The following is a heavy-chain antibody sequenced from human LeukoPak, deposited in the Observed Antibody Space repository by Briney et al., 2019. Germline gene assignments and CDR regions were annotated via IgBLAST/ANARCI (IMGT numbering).Heavy chain of an antibody. CDR3: AKRRGYSGYDYFDY. V-gene: IGHV3-23*01. Sequence: GGSLRLSCAVSGFTFSDFAMSWVRQAPGKGLEXXXTIGDSGGITYYADSVKGRFIISRDNSKNTLDLQMNSLRAEDTAVYYCAKRRGYSGYDYFDYWGQGTLVTVSS. CDR1: GFTFSDFA. CDR2: IGDSGGIT. D-gene: IGHD5-12*01. J-gene: IGHJ4*02.